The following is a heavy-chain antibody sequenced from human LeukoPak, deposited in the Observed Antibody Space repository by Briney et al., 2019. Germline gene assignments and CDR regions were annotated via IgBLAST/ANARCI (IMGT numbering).Heavy chain of an antibody. J-gene: IGHJ4*02. D-gene: IGHD2-15*01. V-gene: IGHV4-34*01. CDR2: INHSGST. CDR1: GGSFSGYY. CDR3: ARGAELPDY. Sequence: SETLSLTCAVHGGSFSGYYWSWIRQPPGKGLEWIGEINHSGSTNYNPSLKSRVTISVDTSKNQFSLKLTSVTAADTAVYYCARGAELPDYWGQGTLVTVSS.